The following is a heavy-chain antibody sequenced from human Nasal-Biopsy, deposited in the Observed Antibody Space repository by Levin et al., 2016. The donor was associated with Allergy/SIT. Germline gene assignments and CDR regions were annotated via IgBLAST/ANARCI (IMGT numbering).Heavy chain of an antibody. J-gene: IGHJ3*02. CDR1: GFSFLSHG. V-gene: IGHV3-64D*06. CDR2: ITTNGAST. CDR3: VKDRGIWEFREAYDI. D-gene: IGHD3-10*01. Sequence: GESLKISCSGSGFSFLSHGVNWVRQAPGRGLEYVAGITTNGASTYYADSVKGRFTISRDNSQNTLYLQMSSLRSEDTAVYYCVKDRGIWEFREAYDIWGQGTMVTVSS.